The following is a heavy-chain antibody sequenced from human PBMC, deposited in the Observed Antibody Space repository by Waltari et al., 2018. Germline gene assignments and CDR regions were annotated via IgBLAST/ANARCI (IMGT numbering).Heavy chain of an antibody. V-gene: IGHV3-23*03. D-gene: IGHD4-4*01. CDR3: ANARNYYYYYYMDV. Sequence: EVQLLESGGGLVQPGGSLRLSCAAYGFTFSSYAMSWVRQAPGKGLEWVSVIYSGGSTYYADSVKGRFTISRDNSKNTLYLQMNSLRAEDTAVYYCANARNYYYYYYMDVWGKGTTVTVSS. J-gene: IGHJ6*03. CDR2: IYSGGST. CDR1: GFTFSSYA.